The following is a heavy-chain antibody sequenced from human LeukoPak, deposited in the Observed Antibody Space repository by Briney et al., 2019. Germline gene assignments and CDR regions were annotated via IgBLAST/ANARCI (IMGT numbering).Heavy chain of an antibody. D-gene: IGHD2-15*01. Sequence: GGSLRLSCAASGFTVSSNYMTWVRQAPGKGLEWVSVIYSGGSTYYADSVKGRFTISRDNAKNSLYLQMNSLRAEDTAVYYCARDGGYCSGGSCNNWFDPWGQGTLVTVSS. CDR2: IYSGGST. CDR3: ARDGGYCSGGSCNNWFDP. J-gene: IGHJ5*02. V-gene: IGHV3-53*01. CDR1: GFTVSSNY.